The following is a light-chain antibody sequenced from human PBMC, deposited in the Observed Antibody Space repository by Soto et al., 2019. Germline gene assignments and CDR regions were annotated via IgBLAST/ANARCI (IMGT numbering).Light chain of an antibody. V-gene: IGKV3-20*01. CDR2: GAS. CDR3: QQYVSIPLT. CDR1: QSVGTY. Sequence: EIVLTQSSGTLSLSPWERATLSCRASQSVGTYLAWYQQKPGQAPKLLIYGASSRASGIPDRFSGSGSATDFTLTISRLEPEDLAVYHCQQYVSIPLTFGGGTKVDIK. J-gene: IGKJ4*01.